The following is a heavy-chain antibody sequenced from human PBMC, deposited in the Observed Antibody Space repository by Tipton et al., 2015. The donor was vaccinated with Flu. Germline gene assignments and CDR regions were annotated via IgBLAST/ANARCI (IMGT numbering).Heavy chain of an antibody. D-gene: IGHD3-10*01. CDR1: GFTLTRYG. V-gene: IGHV3-23*01. Sequence: GSLRLSCAVSGFTLTRYGMSWVRQAPGKGLECVSGISGSGGTIYYADSVKGQFTISRDNSKNTLYLQMNSLRAEDTAVYYCAKALYGGMDVWGQRTTVTVSS. CDR3: AKALYGGMDV. CDR2: ISGSGGTI. J-gene: IGHJ6*02.